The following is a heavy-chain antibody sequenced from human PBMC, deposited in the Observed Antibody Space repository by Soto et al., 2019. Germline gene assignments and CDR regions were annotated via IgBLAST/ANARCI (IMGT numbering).Heavy chain of an antibody. V-gene: IGHV1-69*01. CDR2: IMPFYGSA. D-gene: IGHD1-26*01. J-gene: IGHJ6*02. CDR3: AKDRRADWESYYYYAMDV. CDR1: GGTFGSFV. Sequence: QVQLVQSGAEVKKPGSSVTVSCKTSGGTFGSFVISWVRQAPGQGLEWMGGIMPFYGSANYAQKFQGRVTITADDSTRTAFMELSSLRSEDTAIYYCAKDRRADWESYYYYAMDVWGQGTPVIVSS.